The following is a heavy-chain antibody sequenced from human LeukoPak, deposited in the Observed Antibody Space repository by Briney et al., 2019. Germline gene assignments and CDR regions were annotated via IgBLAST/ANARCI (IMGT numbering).Heavy chain of an antibody. CDR1: GFTFSSYS. CDR2: ISSSSSYI. Sequence: PGGSLRLSCAASGFTFSSYSMNWVRQAPGKGLEWVSSISSSSSYIYYADSVKGRFTISRDNAKNSLYLQMNSLRAEDTAVYYCGRDISGSYWGAGYFDYRGQGTLVTVSS. CDR3: GRDISGSYWGAGYFDY. V-gene: IGHV3-21*01. J-gene: IGHJ4*02. D-gene: IGHD1-26*01.